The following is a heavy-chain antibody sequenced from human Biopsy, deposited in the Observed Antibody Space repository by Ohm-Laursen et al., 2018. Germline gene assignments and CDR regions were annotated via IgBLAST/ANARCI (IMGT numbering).Heavy chain of an antibody. CDR3: ARDRGYYSDRTVPGYLDL. V-gene: IGHV4-59*01. J-gene: IGHJ2*01. CDR1: GDSISSYY. D-gene: IGHD3-22*01. CDR2: VYYTGST. Sequence: SDTLPLTCTVSGDSISSYYWSWIRQPPGKGLEWIGYVYYTGSTDYNPSLQSRVTISVDTSKNHFSLRLRSVTPADTAIYYCARDRGYYSDRTVPGYLDLWGRGTLVTVSS.